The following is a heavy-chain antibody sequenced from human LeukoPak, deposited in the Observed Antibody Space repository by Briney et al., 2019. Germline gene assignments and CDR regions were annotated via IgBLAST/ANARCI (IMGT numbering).Heavy chain of an antibody. CDR2: IKSDGSTR. V-gene: IGHV3-74*01. CDR1: GFTFNTYW. J-gene: IGHJ4*02. CDR3: AKRGQQLVNYFDY. Sequence: GGSLRLSCAASGFTFNTYWMHWVRQAPGKGLVWVSRIKSDGSTRVYADSVKGRFTISRDNSKNTLYLQMNSLRAEDTAVYYCAKRGQQLVNYFDYWGQGTLVTVSS. D-gene: IGHD6-13*01.